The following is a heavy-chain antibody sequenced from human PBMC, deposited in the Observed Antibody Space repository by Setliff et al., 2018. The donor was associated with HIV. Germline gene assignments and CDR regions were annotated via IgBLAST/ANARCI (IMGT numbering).Heavy chain of an antibody. V-gene: IGHV1-2*02. Sequence: ASVKVSCKTSGYTFDAKYIHWARQAPGQGLEWMGWINPNSGGTNYARKFQGRVTMTRDTSISTAYMELNSLRSDDTAVYYCATAGGRSWFDPWGPGTLVTVAS. CDR3: ATAGGRSWFDP. CDR1: GYTFDAKY. D-gene: IGHD3-16*01. CDR2: INPNSGGT. J-gene: IGHJ5*02.